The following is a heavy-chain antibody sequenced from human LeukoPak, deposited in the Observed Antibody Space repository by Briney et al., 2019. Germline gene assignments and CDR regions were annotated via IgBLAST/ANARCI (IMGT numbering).Heavy chain of an antibody. CDR2: ISSSSSTI. CDR3: AKSGSYFEYYYFYMDV. CDR1: GFTFSSYG. Sequence: GGSLRLSCAASGFTFSSYGMTWVRQAPGKGLEWVSYISSSSSTIYYADSVKGRFTISRDNSKNTLYLQMNSLRAEDTAVYYCAKSGSYFEYYYFYMDVWGKGTTVTISS. V-gene: IGHV3-48*01. D-gene: IGHD1-26*01. J-gene: IGHJ6*03.